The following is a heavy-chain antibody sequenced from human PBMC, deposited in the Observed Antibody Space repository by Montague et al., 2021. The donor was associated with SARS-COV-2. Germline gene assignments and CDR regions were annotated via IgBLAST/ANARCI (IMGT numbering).Heavy chain of an antibody. J-gene: IGHJ4*02. V-gene: IGHV3-53*04. Sequence: SLRLSCAASGFTVSSNYMSWVRQAPGKGLEWVPVIYSGGITYHADSVKGRFTISRHNSKNTLYLQMNSLRAEDTAVYYCAVELGLLRAYWGQGTLVTVSS. D-gene: IGHD3/OR15-3a*01. CDR2: IYSGGIT. CDR3: AVELGLLRAY. CDR1: GFTVSSNY.